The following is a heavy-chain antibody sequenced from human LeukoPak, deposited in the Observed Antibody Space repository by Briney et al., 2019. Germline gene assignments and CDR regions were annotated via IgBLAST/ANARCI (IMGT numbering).Heavy chain of an antibody. CDR2: INPNSGGT. CDR1: GYTFTGYY. V-gene: IGHV1-2*02. D-gene: IGHD3-3*01. J-gene: IGHJ3*02. Sequence: GASVKVSCKASGYTFTGYYMHWVRQAPGQGLEWMGWINPNSGGTNYAQKFQGRVTMTRDTSISTAYMELSRLRSDDTAVYYCARERGDDFWSGSHAFDIWGQGTMVTVSS. CDR3: ARERGDDFWSGSHAFDI.